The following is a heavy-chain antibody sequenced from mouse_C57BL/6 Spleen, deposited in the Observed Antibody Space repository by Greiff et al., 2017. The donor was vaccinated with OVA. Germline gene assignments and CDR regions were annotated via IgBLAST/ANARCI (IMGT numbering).Heavy chain of an antibody. CDR1: GYTFTDYE. CDR2: IDPETGGT. CDR3: TCKEDDY. V-gene: IGHV1-15*01. Sequence: VKLQESGAELVRPGASVTLSCKASGYTFTDYEMHWVKQTPVHGLEWIGAIDPETGGTAYNQKFKGKAILTADKSSSTAYMELRSLTSEDSAVYYCTCKEDDYWGQGTTLTVSS. J-gene: IGHJ2*01.